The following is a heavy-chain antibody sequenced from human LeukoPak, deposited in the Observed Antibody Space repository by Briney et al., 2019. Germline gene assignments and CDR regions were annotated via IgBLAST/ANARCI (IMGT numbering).Heavy chain of an antibody. CDR3: ASRLLATMVRGPWDYYYYYMDV. Sequence: GASVKVSCKASGGTFSSYAISWVRQAPGQGLEWMGGIIPIFGTANYAQKFQGRVTITADESTSTAYMELSSLRSEDTAVYYCASRLLATMVRGPWDYYYYYMDVWGKGTTVTVSS. V-gene: IGHV1-69*13. CDR2: IIPIFGTA. J-gene: IGHJ6*03. D-gene: IGHD3-10*01. CDR1: GGTFSSYA.